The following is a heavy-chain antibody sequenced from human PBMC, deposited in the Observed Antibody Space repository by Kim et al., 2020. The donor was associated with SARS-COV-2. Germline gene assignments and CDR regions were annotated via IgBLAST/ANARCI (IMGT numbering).Heavy chain of an antibody. J-gene: IGHJ6*02. V-gene: IGHV3-9*01. Sequence: SVKGRFTISRDNAKNSLYLQMSSLRAEDTALYYCAKETTSNYPKYNGMDVWGQGTTVTVSS. D-gene: IGHD2-2*01. CDR3: AKETTSNYPKYNGMDV.